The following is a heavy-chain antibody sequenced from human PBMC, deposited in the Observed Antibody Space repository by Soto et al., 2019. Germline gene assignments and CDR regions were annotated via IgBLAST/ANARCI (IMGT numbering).Heavy chain of an antibody. V-gene: IGHV3-66*01. CDR2: IYSGGST. D-gene: IGHD6-13*01. CDR3: AMEGGRIAAAAIWFDP. CDR1: GFTVSSNS. Sequence: EVPLVESGGGLVQPGGSLRLSCAASGFTVSSNSMSWVRQAPGKGLEWVSVIYSGGSTYYADSVKGRFTISRDNSKNTLYLQMNSLRAEDTAVYYCAMEGGRIAAAAIWFDPWGQGTLVTVSS. J-gene: IGHJ5*02.